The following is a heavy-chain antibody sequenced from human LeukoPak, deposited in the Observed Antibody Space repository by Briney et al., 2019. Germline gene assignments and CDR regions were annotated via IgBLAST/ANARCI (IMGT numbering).Heavy chain of an antibody. J-gene: IGHJ4*02. CDR2: INAGNGNT. V-gene: IGHV1-3*01. D-gene: IGHD2-8*01. CDR3: ARGDLRLN. CDR1: GYTFTSFA. Sequence: ASVKFSCQAFGYTFTSFAMHWVRQAPGQRLEWMGWINAGNGNTKYSQKFQGRVTITRDTSASTAYMELSSLRSEDTAVYYCARGDLRLNWGQGTLVTVSS.